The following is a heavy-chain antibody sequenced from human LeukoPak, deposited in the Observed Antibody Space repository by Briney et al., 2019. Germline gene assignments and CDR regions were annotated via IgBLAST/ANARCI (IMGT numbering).Heavy chain of an antibody. CDR2: FDPEDGET. D-gene: IGHD3-22*01. V-gene: IGHV1-24*01. J-gene: IGHJ6*02. Sequence: ASVKVSCKASGYTLTELSMHWVRQAPGKGLEWMGGFDPEDGETIYAQKLQGRVTMTTDTSTSTAYMELRSLRSDDTAVYYCARDVRHDSSGYYTGYYYYGMDVWGQGTTVTVSS. CDR3: ARDVRHDSSGYYTGYYYYGMDV. CDR1: GYTLTELS.